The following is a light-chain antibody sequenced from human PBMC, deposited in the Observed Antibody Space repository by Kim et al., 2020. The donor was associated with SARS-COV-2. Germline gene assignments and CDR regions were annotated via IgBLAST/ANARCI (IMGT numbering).Light chain of an antibody. Sequence: QSALTQPASVSGSPGQSITISCTGTSSGVGGYNHVSWYQQHPGKVPKLLIYDVSKWPSGVSNRFSGSKSGNTASLTISGLQAEDEADYYCASFAPSNTWVFGGGTQLTVL. CDR3: ASFAPSNTWV. CDR1: SSGVGGYNH. CDR2: DVS. V-gene: IGLV2-14*01. J-gene: IGLJ3*02.